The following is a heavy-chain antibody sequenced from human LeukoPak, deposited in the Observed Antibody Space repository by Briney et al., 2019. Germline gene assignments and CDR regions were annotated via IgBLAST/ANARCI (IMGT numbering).Heavy chain of an antibody. V-gene: IGHV3-15*01. CDR2: IKSKTDGGTT. J-gene: IGHJ4*02. Sequence: GGSLRLSCAASGFTFNNAWMNWVRQAPGKGLEWVGRIKSKTDGGTTDYAAPVKGRFTISRDDSRNTLYLQMNSLKPEDTAVYYCTTLTMIRVRQDYWGQGTLVTVSS. D-gene: IGHD3-10*01. CDR1: GFTFNNAW. CDR3: TTLTMIRVRQDY.